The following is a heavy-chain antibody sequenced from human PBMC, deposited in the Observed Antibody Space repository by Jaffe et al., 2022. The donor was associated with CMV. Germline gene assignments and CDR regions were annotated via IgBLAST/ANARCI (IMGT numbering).Heavy chain of an antibody. Sequence: EVQLVESGGGLVQPGGSLKLSCAASGFTFSGSAMHWVRQASGKGLEWVGRIRSKANSYATAYAASVKGRFTISRDDSKNTAYLQMNSLKTEDTAVYYCTRRRTIFFPGDGYYYMDVWGKGTTVTVSS. CDR1: GFTFSGSA. CDR3: TRRRTIFFPGDGYYYMDV. CDR2: IRSKANSYAT. D-gene: IGHD3-3*01. V-gene: IGHV3-73*01. J-gene: IGHJ6*03.